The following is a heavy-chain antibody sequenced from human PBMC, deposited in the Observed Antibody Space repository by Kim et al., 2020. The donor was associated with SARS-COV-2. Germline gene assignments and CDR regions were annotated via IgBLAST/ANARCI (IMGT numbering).Heavy chain of an antibody. D-gene: IGHD3-10*01. CDR3: ARDLVRGVITLFDY. J-gene: IGHJ4*02. Sequence: ADSVKGRFTISRDNSKNTLYLQMNSLRAEDTAVYYCARDLVRGVITLFDYWGQGTLVTVSS. V-gene: IGHV3-66*01.